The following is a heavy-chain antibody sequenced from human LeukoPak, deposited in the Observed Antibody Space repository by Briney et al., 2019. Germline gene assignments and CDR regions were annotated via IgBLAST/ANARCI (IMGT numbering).Heavy chain of an antibody. V-gene: IGHV3-43D*03. CDR3: AKDSHYDSSGYYPLDY. J-gene: IGHJ4*02. CDR2: ISWDGGST. CDR1: GFTFDDYA. Sequence: GGSLRLSCAASGFTFDDYAMHWVRQAPGKGLEWVSLISWDGGSTYYADSVKGRFTISRDNSKNSLYLQMNSLRAEDTASYYCAKDSHYDSSGYYPLDYWGQGTLVTVSS. D-gene: IGHD3-22*01.